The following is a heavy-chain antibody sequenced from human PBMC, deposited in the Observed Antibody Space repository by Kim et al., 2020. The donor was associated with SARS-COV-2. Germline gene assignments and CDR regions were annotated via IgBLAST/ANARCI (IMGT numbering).Heavy chain of an antibody. CDR2: IIPILGIA. V-gene: IGHV1-69*04. Sequence: SVKVSCKASGGTFSSYAISWVRQAPGQGLEWMGRIIPILGIANYAQKFQGRVTITADKSTSTAYMELSSLRSEDTAVYYCASRGYYYDSSGPSLDYWGQGTLVTVSS. CDR1: GGTFSSYA. J-gene: IGHJ4*02. CDR3: ASRGYYYDSSGPSLDY. D-gene: IGHD3-22*01.